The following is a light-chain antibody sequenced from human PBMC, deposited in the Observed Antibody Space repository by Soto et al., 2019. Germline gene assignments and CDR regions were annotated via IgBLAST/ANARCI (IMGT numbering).Light chain of an antibody. CDR2: AAS. J-gene: IGKJ1*01. V-gene: IGKV1-39*01. Sequence: DIQMTQSPSTLSASVGYRFTITCRASQSISSYLNWYQQKPGKAPKLLIYAASSLQSGVPSRFSGSGSGTDFTLTISSLQPEDFATYYCQQSYSTPPTFGQWTTGDIK. CDR3: QQSYSTPPT. CDR1: QSISSY.